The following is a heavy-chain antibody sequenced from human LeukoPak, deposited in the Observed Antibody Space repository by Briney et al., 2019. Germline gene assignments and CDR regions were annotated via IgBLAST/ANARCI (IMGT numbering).Heavy chain of an antibody. D-gene: IGHD2-21*01. CDR2: IYPGDSDT. V-gene: IGHV5-51*01. CDR1: GYRFTSYW. J-gene: IGHJ4*02. Sequence: PGESLKIPCKGSGYRFTSYWIGWVRQMPGKGLEWMGIIYPGDSDTRYSPSFQGQVTISADKSISTAYLQWSSLKASDTAMYYCARITYCGGDCYTTFDYWGQGTLVTVSS. CDR3: ARITYCGGDCYTTFDY.